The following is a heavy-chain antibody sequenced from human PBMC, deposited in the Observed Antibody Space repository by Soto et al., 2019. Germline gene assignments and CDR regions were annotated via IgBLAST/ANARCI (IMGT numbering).Heavy chain of an antibody. Sequence: GGSLRLSCAASGFTFISYGMHWVRQAPGKGLEWVAVISYDGSNKYYADSVKGRFTISRDNSKNTLYLQMNSLRAEDTAVYYCAKVQAGSGSYRGGTFDYWGQGTLVTVSS. J-gene: IGHJ4*02. CDR3: AKVQAGSGSYRGGTFDY. V-gene: IGHV3-30*18. CDR2: ISYDGSNK. D-gene: IGHD3-10*01. CDR1: GFTFISYG.